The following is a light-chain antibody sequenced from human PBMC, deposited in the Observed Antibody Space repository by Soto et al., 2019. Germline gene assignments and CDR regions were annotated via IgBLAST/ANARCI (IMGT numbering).Light chain of an antibody. CDR2: EVS. V-gene: IGLV2-8*01. CDR1: SSDVGGYDF. Sequence: QSALTQPPSASGSPGQSVTISCTGTSSDVGGYDFVSWYQQHPGKAPKLIIYEVSKWPSGVPDRFSGSTSGNTASLTVSGLQAEDEADYYCASNAGGHYNWVFGGGTKLTVL. CDR3: ASNAGGHYNWV. J-gene: IGLJ3*02.